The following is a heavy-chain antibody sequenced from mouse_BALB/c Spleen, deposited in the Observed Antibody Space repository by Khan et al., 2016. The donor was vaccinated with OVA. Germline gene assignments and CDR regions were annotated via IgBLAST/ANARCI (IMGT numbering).Heavy chain of an antibody. CDR3: ARSGTITTVVATDFDY. CDR1: GYSITSDYA. J-gene: IGHJ2*01. CDR2: IKYSGST. Sequence: EVQLQESGPGLVKPSQSLSLTCTVTGYSITSDYAWNWIRQFPGNKLEWMGYIKYSGSTSYTPSLKSRISITRNTSKNQFFLQLSSVTTEDTATYYCARSGTITTVVATDFDYWGQGTTLTVSS. V-gene: IGHV3-2*02. D-gene: IGHD1-1*01.